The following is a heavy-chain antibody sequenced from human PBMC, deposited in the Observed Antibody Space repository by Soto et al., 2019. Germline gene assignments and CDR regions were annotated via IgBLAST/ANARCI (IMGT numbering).Heavy chain of an antibody. V-gene: IGHV5-51*01. CDR3: ARLIDY. J-gene: IGHJ4*02. CDR2: IYPGDSDT. CDR1: GYSFTTYW. Sequence: GESLKISCQGSGYSFTTYWIAWVRQMPGKGLEWMGIIYPGDSDTKYSPSFQGQVTISVDKSINTAYLQWSSLKASDTAMYYCARLIDYWGQGTLVTVSS.